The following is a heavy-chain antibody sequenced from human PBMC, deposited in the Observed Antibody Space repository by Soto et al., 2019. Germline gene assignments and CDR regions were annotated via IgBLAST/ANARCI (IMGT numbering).Heavy chain of an antibody. D-gene: IGHD5-18*01. J-gene: IGHJ5*02. CDR3: ARVMDTVNWFDP. CDR2: IYHSGST. V-gene: IGHV4-34*01. CDR1: GGSFSGYY. Sequence: SETLSLTCAVYGGSFSGYYWSWIRQPPGKGLEWIGDIYHSGSTNCNPSLKSRVTISVDTSKNQFSLKLSSVTAADTAVYYCARVMDTVNWFDPWGQGTLVTVSS.